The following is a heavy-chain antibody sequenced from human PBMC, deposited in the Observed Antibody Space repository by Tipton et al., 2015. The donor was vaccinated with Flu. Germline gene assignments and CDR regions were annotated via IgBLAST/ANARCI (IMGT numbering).Heavy chain of an antibody. CDR3: ARGSGSGTDVTFYF. J-gene: IGHJ4*02. D-gene: IGHD3-10*01. CDR2: MSASGSS. CDR1: GDSMNSFY. Sequence: TLSLTCTVSGDSMNSFYWTWIRQPAGKGLEWIGRMSASGSSKYKPSLKSRVTMSVDTSKNQFSLRLTSVTSADTAVYYCARGSGSGTDVTFYFWGQGTLVTVSS. V-gene: IGHV4-4*07.